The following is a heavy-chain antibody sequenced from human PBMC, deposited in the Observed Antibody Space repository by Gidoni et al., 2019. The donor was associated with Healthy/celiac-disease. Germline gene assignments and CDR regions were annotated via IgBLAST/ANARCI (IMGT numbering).Heavy chain of an antibody. CDR2: IIPIFGTA. V-gene: IGHV1-69*01. CDR3: ARGSGYCSSTSCRSYYYYGMDV. D-gene: IGHD2-2*01. J-gene: IGHJ6*02. CDR1: GGTFSSYA. Sequence: QVQLVQSGAEVKKPGSSVKVSCKASGGTFSSYAIRWVRQAPGQGLEWMGGIIPIFGTANYAQKFQGRVTITADESTSTAYMELSSLRSEDTAVYYCARGSGYCSSTSCRSYYYYGMDVWGQGTTVTVSS.